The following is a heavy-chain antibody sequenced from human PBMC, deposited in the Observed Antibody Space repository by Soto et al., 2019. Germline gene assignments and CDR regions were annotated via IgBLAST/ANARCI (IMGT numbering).Heavy chain of an antibody. Sequence: GGSLRLSCAASGFTFSSYGMHWVRQAPGKGLEWVAVIWYDGSNKYYADSVKGRFTISRDNSKNTLYLQMNSLRAEDTAVYYCARDGYSSSDYYYGMDVWGQGTTVTVSS. CDR3: ARDGYSSSDYYYGMDV. J-gene: IGHJ6*02. CDR2: IWYDGSNK. CDR1: GFTFSSYG. V-gene: IGHV3-33*01. D-gene: IGHD6-13*01.